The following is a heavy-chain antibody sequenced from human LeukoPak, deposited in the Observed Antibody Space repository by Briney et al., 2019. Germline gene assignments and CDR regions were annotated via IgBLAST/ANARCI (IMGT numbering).Heavy chain of an antibody. Sequence: SVKVSCKASGGTFSSYAISWVRQAPGQGLEWMGGIIPIFGTANYAQKFQGRVTITTDESTSTAYMELSSLRSEDTAVYYCRLEANGNYDGGEIVDFDYWAREPWSPSPQ. CDR3: RLEANGNYDGGEIVDFDY. CDR1: GGTFSSYA. CDR2: IIPIFGTA. D-gene: IGHD1-7*01. J-gene: IGHJ4*02. V-gene: IGHV1-69*05.